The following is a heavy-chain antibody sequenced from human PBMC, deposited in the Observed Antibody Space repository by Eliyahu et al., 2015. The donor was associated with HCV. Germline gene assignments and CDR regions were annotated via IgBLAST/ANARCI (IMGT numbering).Heavy chain of an antibody. CDR3: ASGGGGIAVAGTGGWFDP. V-gene: IGHV4-59*01. Sequence: QVQLQESGPGLVKPSETLSLTCTVSGASITTYYWSWIRPPPGKGPEWIGYIHYSGSSNYNPSLKSRVTISVDTSKNQVSLNLTSVTAADTAVYYCASGGGGIAVAGTGGWFDPWGQGTLVTVSS. D-gene: IGHD6-19*01. CDR2: IHYSGSS. J-gene: IGHJ5*02. CDR1: GASITTYY.